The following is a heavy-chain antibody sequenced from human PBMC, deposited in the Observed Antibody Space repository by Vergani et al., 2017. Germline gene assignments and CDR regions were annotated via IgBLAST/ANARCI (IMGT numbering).Heavy chain of an antibody. J-gene: IGHJ2*01. CDR3: VRLPRGPWNFNL. Sequence: EVQLVESGGGLVQPRGSLRLSCAASGYSHTRCWMSWVRQATEKGREWVAHISPDGRATSYVDSVKGRFTISIDNTKNSLSLQMSGLRVEDTAVYYCVRLPRGPWNFNLWGRGTLITVSS. V-gene: IGHV3-7*01. CDR2: ISPDGRAT. CDR1: GYSHTRCW.